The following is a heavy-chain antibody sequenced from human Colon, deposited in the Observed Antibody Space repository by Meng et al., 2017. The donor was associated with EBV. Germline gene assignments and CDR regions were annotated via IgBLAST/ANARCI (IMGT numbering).Heavy chain of an antibody. CDR3: ARDTSTWGNKGLDH. CDR2: IIHGGSP. Sequence: QVQLQQWGAGLFKPSETLSLTCAVNGGSLSGAYWNWIRQPPGKGLEWIGEIIHGGSPSYNPSLKSRVTISIDTSKNQLSLMLSSVTAADTAVYYCARDTSTWGNKGLDHWGQGILVTVSS. V-gene: IGHV4-34*12. J-gene: IGHJ4*02. D-gene: IGHD7-27*01. CDR1: GGSLSGAY.